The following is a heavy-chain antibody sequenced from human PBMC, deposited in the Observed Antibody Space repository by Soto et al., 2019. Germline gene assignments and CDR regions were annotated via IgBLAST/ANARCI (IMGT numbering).Heavy chain of an antibody. J-gene: IGHJ2*01. Sequence: QVQLQESGPGLVKPSETLSLTCTVSGGSISSYYWSWIRQPPGKGLEWIGYIYYSGSTNYNPSLKSRVTISVDTSKNQFSLKLSSVTAADTAVYYCARSIDDSSGYPLYWYFDLWGRGTLVTVSS. V-gene: IGHV4-59*01. D-gene: IGHD3-22*01. CDR1: GGSISSYY. CDR3: ARSIDDSSGYPLYWYFDL. CDR2: IYYSGST.